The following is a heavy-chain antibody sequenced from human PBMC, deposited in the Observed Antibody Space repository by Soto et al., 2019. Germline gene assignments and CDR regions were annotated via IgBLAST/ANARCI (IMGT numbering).Heavy chain of an antibody. CDR2: IIPIFGTA. Sequence: QVQLVQSGAEVKKPGSSVKVSCKASGGTFSSYAIGWVRQAPGQGLEWMGGIIPIFGTANYAQKFQGRVTITADESTSTAYMELSSLRSEDTAVYYCASRLYCSSTSCYTGFDPWGQGTLVTVSS. CDR3: ASRLYCSSTSCYTGFDP. CDR1: GGTFSSYA. D-gene: IGHD2-2*02. J-gene: IGHJ5*02. V-gene: IGHV1-69*01.